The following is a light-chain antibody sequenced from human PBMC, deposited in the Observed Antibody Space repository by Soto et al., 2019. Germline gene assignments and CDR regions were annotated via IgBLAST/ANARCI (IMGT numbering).Light chain of an antibody. J-gene: IGLJ7*01. CDR3: QVWDSDTDHPV. Sequence: SYELTQPPSVSVAPGQTATIACGGNNIGTKRVTWYQQKPGQAPVLVVYDGGDRPSGIPERFSGSKSGNTATLTISRVEAGDEADYYCQVWDSDTDHPVFGGGTQLTVL. CDR1: NIGTKR. CDR2: DGG. V-gene: IGLV3-21*02.